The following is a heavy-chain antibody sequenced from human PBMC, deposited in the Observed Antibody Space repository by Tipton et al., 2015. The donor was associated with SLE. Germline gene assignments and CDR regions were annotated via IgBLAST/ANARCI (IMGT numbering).Heavy chain of an antibody. CDR3: ARQQSGGYYYYGMDV. V-gene: IGHV5-51*01. CDR2: MFPGDSDT. J-gene: IGHJ6*02. Sequence: QLVQSGAEVKKPGESLRISCKGSGYSFTNSWIAWVRQMPGKGLEWMGMMFPGDSDTRYSLSFQGQVTISADKSITTAYLQWSSLKASDTAMYYCARQQSGGYYYYGMDVWGQGTTVTVSS. CDR1: GYSFTNSW. D-gene: IGHD1-26*01.